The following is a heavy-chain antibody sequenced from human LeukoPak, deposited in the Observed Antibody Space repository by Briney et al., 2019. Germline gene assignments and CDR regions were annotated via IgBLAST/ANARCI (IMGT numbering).Heavy chain of an antibody. CDR2: ISSSGSTI. D-gene: IGHD3-22*01. Sequence: GGSLRLSCAASGFTFSDYYMSWIRQAPGKGLEWVSYISSSGSTIYYADSVKGRFTISRDNAKNSLYLQMNSLRAEDTAVYYCARDQHDSSGYLRAWAFDIWGQGTMVTVSS. CDR3: ARDQHDSSGYLRAWAFDI. CDR1: GFTFSDYY. V-gene: IGHV3-11*04. J-gene: IGHJ3*02.